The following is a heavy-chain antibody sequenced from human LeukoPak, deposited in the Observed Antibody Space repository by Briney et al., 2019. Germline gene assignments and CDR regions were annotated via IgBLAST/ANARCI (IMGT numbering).Heavy chain of an antibody. Sequence: PSETLSLTCTVSGGSISSGGYYWSWIRQHPGKGLEWIGYIYYSGSTYYNPSIKSRVTISVDTSKNQFSLKLSSVTAADTAVYYCARGTMVTAYFDYWGQGTLVTVSS. CDR2: IYYSGST. V-gene: IGHV4-31*03. D-gene: IGHD5-18*01. J-gene: IGHJ4*02. CDR1: GGSISSGGYY. CDR3: ARGTMVTAYFDY.